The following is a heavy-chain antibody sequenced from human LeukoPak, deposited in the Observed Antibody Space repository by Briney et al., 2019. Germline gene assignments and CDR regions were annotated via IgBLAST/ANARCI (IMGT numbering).Heavy chain of an antibody. CDR1: GGSISSYY. D-gene: IGHD3-16*01. J-gene: IGHJ4*02. CDR2: IYNSGST. V-gene: IGHV4-4*07. Sequence: SETLSLTCTVSGGSISSYYWSWIRQPAGKGLEWIGHIYNSGSTNYNPSLKGRVTMSVATSKNQFSLKLSSVTAAGTAVYYCARLGGGSVPYFDYWGQGTLVTVSS. CDR3: ARLGGGSVPYFDY.